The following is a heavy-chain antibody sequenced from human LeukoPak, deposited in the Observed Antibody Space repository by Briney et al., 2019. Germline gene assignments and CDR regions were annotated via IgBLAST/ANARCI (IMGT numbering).Heavy chain of an antibody. V-gene: IGHV1-69*05. CDR1: GYTFTTYY. Sequence: ASVKVSCKASGYTFTTYYIHWVRQAPGQGLEWMGGIIPIFGTANYAQKFQGRVTITTDESTSTAYMELSSLRSEDTAVYYCLVATPLNWFDPWGQGTLVTVST. CDR2: IIPIFGTA. CDR3: LVATPLNWFDP. J-gene: IGHJ5*02. D-gene: IGHD5-12*01.